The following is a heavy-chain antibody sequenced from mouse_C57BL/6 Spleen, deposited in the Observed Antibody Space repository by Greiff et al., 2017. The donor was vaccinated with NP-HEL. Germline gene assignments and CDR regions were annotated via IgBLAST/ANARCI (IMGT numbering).Heavy chain of an antibody. CDR3: AREGIYDGYSYYAMDY. CDR1: GYTFTSYW. V-gene: IGHV1-53*01. J-gene: IGHJ4*01. D-gene: IGHD2-3*01. CDR2: INPSNGGT. Sequence: QVQLKQPGTELVKPGASVKLSCKASGYTFTSYWMHWVKQRPGQGLEWIGNINPSNGGTNYNEKFKSKATLTVDTSSSTAYMQLSSLTSEDSAVYYCAREGIYDGYSYYAMDYWGQGTSVTVSS.